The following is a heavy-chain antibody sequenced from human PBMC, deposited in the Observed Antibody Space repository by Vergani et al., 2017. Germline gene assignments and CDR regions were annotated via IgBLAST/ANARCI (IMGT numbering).Heavy chain of an antibody. CDR2: IRYDKSNK. J-gene: IGHJ4*02. V-gene: IGHV3-30*02. CDR3: AKSDLSTSWYYFDD. Sequence: QVQLVESGGGLVKPGGSLRLSCAASGFTFSDYYMSWIRQAPGKGLEWVAFIRYDKSNKYYADSVKGRFTISRDNSKNTLYLQMNSLRAEDTAVYYCAKSDLSTSWYYFDDWGQGTLVTVSS. D-gene: IGHD2-2*01. CDR1: GFTFSDYY.